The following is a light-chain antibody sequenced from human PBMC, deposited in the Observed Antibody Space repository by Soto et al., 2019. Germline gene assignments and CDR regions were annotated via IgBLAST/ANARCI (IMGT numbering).Light chain of an antibody. J-gene: IGLJ1*01. Sequence: QSVLTQPASVSGSPGQTITISCTGTSSDVGGYNYVSWYQQHPGKAPKLMIYDVSDRPSGVSNRFSGSKSGNTASLTISGLQAEDEADYYCSSYTNRGTLDIFRTGTKVTVL. CDR3: SSYTNRGTLDI. CDR1: SSDVGGYNY. CDR2: DVS. V-gene: IGLV2-14*01.